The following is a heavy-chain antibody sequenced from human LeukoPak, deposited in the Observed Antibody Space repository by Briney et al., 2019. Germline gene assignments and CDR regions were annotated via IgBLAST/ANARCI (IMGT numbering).Heavy chain of an antibody. CDR2: ITSSSTI. CDR1: GFPSRSYS. Sequence: GGPLPLSCAASGFPSRSYSMSWVRQAPGKGLEWVSYITSSSTIYYADYAKGRFTISRENAKNSLYLQMNSLRAEDTAVYYCARDGSGRVPEMSAPDYWGEGTLVTVSS. J-gene: IGHJ4*02. D-gene: IGHD3-10*01. CDR3: ARDGSGRVPEMSAPDY. V-gene: IGHV3-48*01.